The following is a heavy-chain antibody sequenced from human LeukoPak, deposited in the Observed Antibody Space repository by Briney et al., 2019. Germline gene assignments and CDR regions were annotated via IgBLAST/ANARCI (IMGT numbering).Heavy chain of an antibody. J-gene: IGHJ4*02. D-gene: IGHD5-18*01. V-gene: IGHV5-51*01. CDR2: IYPGDSDT. CDR1: GYSFTSYW. CDR3: ARRRTWGPAMVTFSRGGYFDY. Sequence: GESLNISCKGSGYSFTSYWIGWVRQMPGKGLEWMGLIYPGDSDTRYSPSFQGQVTISADKSISTAYLQWSSLKASDTAMYYCARRRTWGPAMVTFSRGGYFDYWGQGTLVTVSS.